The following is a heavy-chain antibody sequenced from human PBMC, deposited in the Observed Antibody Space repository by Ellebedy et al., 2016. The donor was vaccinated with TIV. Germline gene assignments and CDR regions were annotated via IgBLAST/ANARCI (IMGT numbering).Heavy chain of an antibody. CDR3: ARDPTLYFYDRSGFYP. Sequence: SETLSLXXTVSGGSISSYYWTWIRQPPGKGLEWIGYVHHSGSTNHNPSLKSRVTLSVETSKNQFSLKLSSVTAADTAVYYCARDPTLYFYDRSGFYPWGQGTLVTVSS. CDR2: VHHSGST. V-gene: IGHV4-59*01. CDR1: GGSISSYY. D-gene: IGHD3-22*01. J-gene: IGHJ5*02.